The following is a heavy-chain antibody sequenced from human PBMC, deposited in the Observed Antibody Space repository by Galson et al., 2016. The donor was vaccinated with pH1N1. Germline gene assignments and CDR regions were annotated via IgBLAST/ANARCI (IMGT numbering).Heavy chain of an antibody. V-gene: IGHV5-51*03. J-gene: IGHJ2*01. CDR2: IYPGDSDT. D-gene: IGHD3-22*01. CDR1: GYSFTSYW. CDR3: ARYAVTYYYDSSGYPDWYFDL. Sequence: QSGAEVKKPGESLKISCKGSGYSFTSYWIGRVRQMPGKGLEWMGIIYPGDSDTRYSPSFQGQVTISADKSTSTAYLQWSSLKASDTAIYYCARYAVTYYYDSSGYPDWYFDLWGRGTLVTVSS.